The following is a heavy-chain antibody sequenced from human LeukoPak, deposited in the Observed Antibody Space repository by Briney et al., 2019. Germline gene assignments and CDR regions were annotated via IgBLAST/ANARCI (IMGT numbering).Heavy chain of an antibody. CDR1: GGSFSSSNW. V-gene: IGHV4-4*02. D-gene: IGHD2-2*01. CDR2: IYQSGST. Sequence: PSETLSLTCAVSGGSFSSSNWWSWVRQPPGKGLEWIAEIYQSGSTNYNPSLKSRVTISVDKSKNQFSLKLSSVTAADTAVYYCARDVVVPAAMRPTNWFDPWGQGTLVTVSS. CDR3: ARDVVVPAAMRPTNWFDP. J-gene: IGHJ5*02.